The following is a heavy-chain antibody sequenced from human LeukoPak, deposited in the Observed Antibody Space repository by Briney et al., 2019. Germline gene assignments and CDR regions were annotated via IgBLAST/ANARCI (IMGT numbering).Heavy chain of an antibody. CDR1: GYTFTSYY. J-gene: IGHJ4*02. V-gene: IGHV1-46*01. Sequence: ASVKVSCKASGYTFTSYYMHWVRQAPGQGLEWMGIINPSGGSTSYAQKFQGRVTMTRDMSTSTVYMELSSLRSEDTAVYYCARVGRCSSTSCYTGGGFDYWGQGTLVTVSS. CDR2: INPSGGST. CDR3: ARVGRCSSTSCYTGGGFDY. D-gene: IGHD2-2*02.